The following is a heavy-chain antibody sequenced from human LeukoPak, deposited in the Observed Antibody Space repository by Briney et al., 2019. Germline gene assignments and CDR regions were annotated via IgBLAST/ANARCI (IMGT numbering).Heavy chain of an antibody. J-gene: IGHJ4*02. V-gene: IGHV4-34*01. CDR2: INHSGST. CDR3: ARVRHSGYFDY. Sequence: SETLSLTCAVYGGSFSGYYWSWIRQPPGKGLEWIGEINHSGSTNYNPSLKSRVTISVDTSKNQFSLKLSSVTAADTAVYYCARVRHSGYFDYWGQGTLVTVSS. CDR1: GGSFSGYY. D-gene: IGHD1-26*01.